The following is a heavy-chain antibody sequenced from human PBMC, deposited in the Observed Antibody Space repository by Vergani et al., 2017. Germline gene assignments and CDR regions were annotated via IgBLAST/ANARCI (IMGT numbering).Heavy chain of an antibody. CDR1: EYIFGNYW. D-gene: IGHD1-1*01. J-gene: IGHJ4*02. V-gene: IGHV5-51*01. Sequence: EVELVQSGPEMRKPGASLKISCKCSEYIFGNYWIGCVRQLPGKGLEWMGIIYPADSDTRYSPYFQGQVTISADKSISTAFLQWDSLKASDTALYYCARHTTYTDSWGQGTLVTVSS. CDR2: IYPADSDT. CDR3: ARHTTYTDS.